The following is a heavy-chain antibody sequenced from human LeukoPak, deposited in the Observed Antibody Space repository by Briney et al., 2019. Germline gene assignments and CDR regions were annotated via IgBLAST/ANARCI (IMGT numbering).Heavy chain of an antibody. D-gene: IGHD1-26*01. V-gene: IGHV4-39*07. Sequence: SETLSLTCTVSGGSISGGSISSSSYYWGWIRQSPGKGLEWIGSFLYSGTTYYNPSLKSRVTISVDTSKNQFSLKLSSVTAADTAVYYCARGSLVGARASDFDYWGQGTLVTVSS. CDR3: ARGSLVGARASDFDY. J-gene: IGHJ4*02. CDR1: GGSISSSSYY. CDR2: FLYSGTT.